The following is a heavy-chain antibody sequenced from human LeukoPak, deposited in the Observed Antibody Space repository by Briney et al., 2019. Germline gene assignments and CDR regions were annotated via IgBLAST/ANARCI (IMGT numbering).Heavy chain of an antibody. Sequence: LSPTCTVSGGSISSSNWWSWVRQPPGKGLECIGDIYHLGATNYNPSLKNRVTIAVDKSKNQFSLKLSSVTAADTAVYYCARAFLVGYSPEEYFFDYWGEGALGTVSS. CDR3: ARAFLVGYSPEEYFFDY. CDR1: GGSISSSNW. V-gene: IGHV4-4*02. J-gene: IGHJ4*02. CDR2: IYHLGAT. D-gene: IGHD2-15*01.